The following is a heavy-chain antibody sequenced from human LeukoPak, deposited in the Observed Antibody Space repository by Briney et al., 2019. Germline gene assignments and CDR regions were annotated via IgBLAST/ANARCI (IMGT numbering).Heavy chain of an antibody. CDR3: AKGLSTVTTSPFDY. D-gene: IGHD4-11*01. J-gene: IGHJ4*02. CDR1: GFTFSSYG. CDR2: ISYDGSNK. Sequence: GGSLRLSCAASGFTFSSYGMHWVRQAPGKGLEWVAVISYDGSNKYYADSVKGRFTISRDNSKNTLYLQMNSLRAEDTAVYYCAKGLSTVTTSPFDYWGQGTLVTVSS. V-gene: IGHV3-30*18.